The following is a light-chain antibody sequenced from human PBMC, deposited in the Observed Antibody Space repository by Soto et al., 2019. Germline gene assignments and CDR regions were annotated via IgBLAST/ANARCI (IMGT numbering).Light chain of an antibody. CDR3: QQFSRYPLT. CDR1: QTVSARY. Sequence: IAWTHSPGTLSLSPGDRATLSCRASQTVSARYLAWYHQKPGQAPRLLIYDASSRATGIPDRFSGGGSGKDFSLPISRLEPEDFAVYYCQQFSRYPLTFGGGTKGDIK. V-gene: IGKV3-20*01. J-gene: IGKJ4*01. CDR2: DAS.